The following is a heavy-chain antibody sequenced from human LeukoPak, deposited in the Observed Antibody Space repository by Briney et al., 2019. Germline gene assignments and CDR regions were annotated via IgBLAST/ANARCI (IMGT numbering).Heavy chain of an antibody. V-gene: IGHV1-18*01. CDR2: ISPYNGNT. CDR1: GYTFTSYG. D-gene: IGHD3-10*01. Sequence: ASVKVSCKASGYTFTSYGISWVRQAPGQGLEWMGWISPYNGNTNYAQKVQGRVTLTTDTSTRTAYMELRSLKSDDTAVYYCARLTMVRGVITTRRVGPNFYGMDVWGQGTTVTVSS. CDR3: ARLTMVRGVITTRRVGPNFYGMDV. J-gene: IGHJ6*02.